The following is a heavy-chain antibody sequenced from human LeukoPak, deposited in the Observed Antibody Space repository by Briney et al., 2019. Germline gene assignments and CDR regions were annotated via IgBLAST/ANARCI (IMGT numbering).Heavy chain of an antibody. CDR1: GGSISSYY. CDR2: IYYSGST. J-gene: IGHJ5*02. Sequence: PSETLSLTCTVSGGSISSYYWSWIRQPPGKGLEWIGYIYYSGSTNYNPSLKSRVTISVDTSKSQFSLKLSSVTAADTAVYYCARDAVGSWFDPWGQGTLVTVSS. CDR3: ARDAVGSWFDP. V-gene: IGHV4-59*01. D-gene: IGHD2-2*01.